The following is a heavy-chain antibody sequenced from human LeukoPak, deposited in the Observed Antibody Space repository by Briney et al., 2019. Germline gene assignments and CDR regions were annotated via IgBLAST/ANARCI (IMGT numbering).Heavy chain of an antibody. Sequence: GGSLRLSCAASGFTFSSYWMSWVRQAPGKGLEWVANIKQDGSEKYYVDSVKGRFTISRDNAKNSLYLQMNSLRAGDTAVYYCARGRGSGNWGAFDIWGQGTMVTVSS. D-gene: IGHD4-23*01. J-gene: IGHJ3*02. V-gene: IGHV3-7*01. CDR3: ARGRGSGNWGAFDI. CDR1: GFTFSSYW. CDR2: IKQDGSEK.